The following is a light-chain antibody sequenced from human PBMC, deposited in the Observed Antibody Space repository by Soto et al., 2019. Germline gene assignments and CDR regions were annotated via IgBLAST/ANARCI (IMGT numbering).Light chain of an antibody. CDR3: QQYNRYSPT. CDR1: QSISSW. Sequence: DIQMTQSPSTLSASVGDRVTITCRASQSISSWLAWYQQKPGKAPKLLIYKASSLESGVPSRFIGSGSGTEYTLTISSLQPDDFATYYCQQYNRYSPTFGQGTKVDIK. V-gene: IGKV1-5*03. CDR2: KAS. J-gene: IGKJ1*01.